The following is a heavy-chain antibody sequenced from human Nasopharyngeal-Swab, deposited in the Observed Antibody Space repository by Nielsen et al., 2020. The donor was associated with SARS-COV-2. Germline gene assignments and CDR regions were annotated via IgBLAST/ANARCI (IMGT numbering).Heavy chain of an antibody. J-gene: IGHJ1*01. CDR1: GFTFSSYW. CDR2: ISTTSSSI. Sequence: GESLKISCAASGFTFSSYWMSWVRQAPGKGLEWVSYISTTSSSIYYADSVKGRFTISRDNAKNSLYLQMNSLRDEDTAVYYCARDGTGYYTYFQHWGQGTLVTVSS. CDR3: ARDGTGYYTYFQH. V-gene: IGHV3-48*02. D-gene: IGHD3/OR15-3a*01.